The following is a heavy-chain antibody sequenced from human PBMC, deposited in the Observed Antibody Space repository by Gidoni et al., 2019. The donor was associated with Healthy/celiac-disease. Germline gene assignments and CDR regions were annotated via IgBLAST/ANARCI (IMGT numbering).Heavy chain of an antibody. J-gene: IGHJ4*02. CDR1: FSSYA. CDR3: AKDLGGWGGFDY. CDR2: ISGSGGST. V-gene: IGHV3-23*01. D-gene: IGHD6-19*01. Sequence: FSSYAMSWVRQAPGKGLEWVSAISGSGGSTYYADTVKSRFTISRDNSKNTLYLQMNSLRAEDTAVYYCAKDLGGWGGFDYWGQGTLVTVSS.